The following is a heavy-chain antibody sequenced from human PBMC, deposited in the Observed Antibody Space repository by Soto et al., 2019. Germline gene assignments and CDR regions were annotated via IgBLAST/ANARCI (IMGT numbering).Heavy chain of an antibody. CDR1: GGSFSGYY. V-gene: IGHV4-34*01. J-gene: IGHJ6*02. CDR3: ARFGFLMVRGVRGGMDV. D-gene: IGHD3-10*01. CDR2: INHSGST. Sequence: QVQLQQWGAGLLKPSETLSLTCAVYGGSFSGYYWSWIRQPPGKGLEWIGEINHSGSTNYNPSLKSRVTISVDTSKNQFSLKLSSVTAADTAVYYSARFGFLMVRGVRGGMDVWGQGTTVTVSS.